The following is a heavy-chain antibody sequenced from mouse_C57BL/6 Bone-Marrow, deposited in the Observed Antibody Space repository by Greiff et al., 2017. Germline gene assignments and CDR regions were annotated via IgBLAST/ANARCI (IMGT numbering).Heavy chain of an antibody. CDR1: GYTFTSYW. CDR2: IDPSDSYT. V-gene: IGHV1-69*01. Sequence: QVQLQQPGAELVMPGASVKLSCKASGYTFTSYWMHWVKQRPGQGLEWIVEIDPSDSYTNYNQKFKGKSTLTVDKSSSTAYMQLSSLTSEDSAVYYCAVWLRPYYVDYWGQGTTLTVSA. J-gene: IGHJ2*01. CDR3: AVWLRPYYVDY. D-gene: IGHD2-2*01.